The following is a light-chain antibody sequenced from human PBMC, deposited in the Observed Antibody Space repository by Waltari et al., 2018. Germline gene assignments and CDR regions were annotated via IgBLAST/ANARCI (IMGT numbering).Light chain of an antibody. Sequence: IVMTQSPATLSVSPVERATLSCRASQSVRNNLVWYQQKPGQAPRLLIYVASTRVTGIPARFSGSGSGTEFTLTISSLQSEDLAVYYCQQYNNWPPWTFGQGTKVEIK. CDR1: QSVRNN. CDR2: VAS. J-gene: IGKJ1*01. V-gene: IGKV3-15*01. CDR3: QQYNNWPPWT.